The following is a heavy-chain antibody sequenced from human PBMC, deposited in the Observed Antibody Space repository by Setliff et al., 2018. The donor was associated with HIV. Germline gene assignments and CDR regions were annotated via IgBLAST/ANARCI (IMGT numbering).Heavy chain of an antibody. CDR1: GYSFSNFA. Sequence: ASVKVSCKASGYSFSNFAIHWVRQAPGQRLEWLGWINAGSGNTRYSQKFQDRLTVTRDTSARTVYMELSSLKSEDKAVYYCARVRCSGANCFNWFDFWGQGTPVTVSS. V-gene: IGHV1-3*01. J-gene: IGHJ5*01. CDR2: INAGSGNT. D-gene: IGHD2-15*01. CDR3: ARVRCSGANCFNWFDF.